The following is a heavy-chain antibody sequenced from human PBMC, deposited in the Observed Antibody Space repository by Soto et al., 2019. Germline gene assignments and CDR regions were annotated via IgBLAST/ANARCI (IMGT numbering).Heavy chain of an antibody. CDR3: ARVSGNRACSFDP. CDR1: GGSVSIGSYY. J-gene: IGHJ5*02. V-gene: IGHV4-61*01. Sequence: SETLSLTCTVSGGSVSIGSYYLSWIRQPPGKGLEWVGYIYYSGSTNYNPSLKSRVTISVDTSKNQFFLKLSSMTAADTAAYYCARVSGNRACSFDPWGQGNLITFFS. CDR2: IYYSGST. D-gene: IGHD2-15*01.